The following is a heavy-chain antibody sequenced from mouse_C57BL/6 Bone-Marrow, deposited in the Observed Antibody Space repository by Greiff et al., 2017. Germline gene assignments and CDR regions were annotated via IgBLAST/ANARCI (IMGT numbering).Heavy chain of an antibody. J-gene: IGHJ4*01. V-gene: IGHV1-81*01. CDR1: GSTFPSSG. CDR3: ARGYYAMDY. Sequence: QFQLQQSGAELARPGASVKLSCKASGSTFPSSGLSWVKQRPGQGLGWIGEIYPRSGNTYYNEKFKGKATLTADKSSSTAYMELRSLTSEDSAVYFCARGYYAMDYWGQGTSVTVSS. CDR2: IYPRSGNT.